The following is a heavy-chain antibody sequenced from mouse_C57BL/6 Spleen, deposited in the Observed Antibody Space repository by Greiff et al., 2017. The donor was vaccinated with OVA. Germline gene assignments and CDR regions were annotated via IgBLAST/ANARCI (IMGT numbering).Heavy chain of an antibody. J-gene: IGHJ1*03. D-gene: IGHD1-1*01. CDR2: IDPSDSYT. CDR1: GYTFTSYW. Sequence: QVQLQQPGAELVMPGASVKLSCKASGYTFTSYWMHWVKQRPGQGLEWIGEIDPSDSYTNYNQKFKGKSTLTFDKSSRTAYMQLSSLASEDAAVYYCARRGTVVAKTSYYWYFDVWGTGTTVTVSS. CDR3: ARRGTVVAKTSYYWYFDV. V-gene: IGHV1-69*01.